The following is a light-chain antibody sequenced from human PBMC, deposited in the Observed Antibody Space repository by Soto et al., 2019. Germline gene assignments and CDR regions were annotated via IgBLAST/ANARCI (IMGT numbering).Light chain of an antibody. CDR1: NIGTKS. CDR2: DDS. J-gene: IGLJ1*01. V-gene: IGLV3-21*02. CDR3: QVWDSSSDHYV. Sequence: YELTQPPSVSVAPGQTARLTCGGGNIGTKSVHWYQQKPGQAPVLVVYDDSDRPSGIPERFSGSNSGTTATLTISRVEAGDEADYYCQVWDSSSDHYVFGTGTKVTVL.